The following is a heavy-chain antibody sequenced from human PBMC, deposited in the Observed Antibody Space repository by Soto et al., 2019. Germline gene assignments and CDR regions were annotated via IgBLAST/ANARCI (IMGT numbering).Heavy chain of an antibody. CDR3: ARDVSYSMVRGVILGAFDI. D-gene: IGHD3-10*01. J-gene: IGHJ3*02. CDR2: IYYSGST. Sequence: SETLSLTCTVSGGSISSYYWSWIRQPPGKGLEWIGYIYYSGSTNYNPSLKSRVTISVDTSKNQFSLKLSSVTAADTAVYYCARDVSYSMVRGVILGAFDIWGQGTMVTVSS. V-gene: IGHV4-59*01. CDR1: GGSISSYY.